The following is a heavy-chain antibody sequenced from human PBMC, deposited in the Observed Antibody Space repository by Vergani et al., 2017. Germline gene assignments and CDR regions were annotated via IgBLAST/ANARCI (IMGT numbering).Heavy chain of an antibody. V-gene: IGHV4-61*02. J-gene: IGHJ5*02. CDR3: ARDLGRPPDNWFDP. Sequence: QVQLQESGPGLVKPSQTLSLTCTVSGGSISSGSNYWSWIRQPAGKGLEWIGRIYTSGSTNYNPSLKSRVTISVDTSKNQFSLKLSSVTAADTAVYYCARDLGRPPDNWFDPWGQGTLVTVSS. CDR2: IYTSGST. D-gene: IGHD7-27*01. CDR1: GGSISSGSNY.